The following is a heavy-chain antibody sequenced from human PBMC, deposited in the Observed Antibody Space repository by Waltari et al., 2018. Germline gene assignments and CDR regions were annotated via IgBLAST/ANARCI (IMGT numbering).Heavy chain of an antibody. CDR1: GFTVSSTY. CDR3: TTRVAISGVPGMPDY. Sequence: EVQLVESGGGLIQAGGSLRLSCAASGFTVSSTYMAWVSQAPGKGLESVAISYSHGTTSYADSVKGRFTISRDNSKNTLFLQMSSVRVDDTAMYYCTTRVAISGVPGMPDYWGQGTLVTVSS. V-gene: IGHV3-53*01. J-gene: IGHJ4*02. D-gene: IGHD2-15*01. CDR2: SYSHGTT.